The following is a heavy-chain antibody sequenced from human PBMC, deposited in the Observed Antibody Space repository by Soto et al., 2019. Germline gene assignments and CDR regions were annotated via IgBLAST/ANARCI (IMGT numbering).Heavy chain of an antibody. V-gene: IGHV3-7*01. CDR2: IKEDGSEK. CDR1: GFTFSSHS. J-gene: IGHJ3*02. Sequence: EVQLVESGGGLVQPGGSLRLSCAASGFTFSSHSMSWVRQAPGKGLEWVANIKEDGSEKYYVDSVKGRFTISRDNAKNSLYLQMNSLRAEDTAVYYCAKGYYSGGSCSRAVDIWGQGTMVTVSP. D-gene: IGHD2-15*01. CDR3: AKGYYSGGSCSRAVDI.